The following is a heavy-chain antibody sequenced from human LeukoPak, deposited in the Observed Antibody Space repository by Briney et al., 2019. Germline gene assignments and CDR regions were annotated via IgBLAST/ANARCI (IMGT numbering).Heavy chain of an antibody. J-gene: IGHJ6*03. V-gene: IGHV3-11*04. CDR1: GSTFSDYY. CDR2: ISSSGSTI. D-gene: IGHD1-1*01. CDR3: ARGTGYYYYYYMDV. Sequence: PGGSLRLSCAASGSTFSDYYMSWIRQAPGKGLEWVSYISSSGSTIYYADSVKGRFTISRDNAKNSLYLQMNSLRAEDTAVYYCARGTGYYYYYYMDVWGKGTTVTVSS.